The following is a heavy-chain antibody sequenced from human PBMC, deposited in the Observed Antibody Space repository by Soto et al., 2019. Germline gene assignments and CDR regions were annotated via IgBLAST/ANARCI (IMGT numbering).Heavy chain of an antibody. Sequence: QVQLVQSGAEVKKPGASVKVSCKASDYTFTSYGISWVRQAPGQGLEWMGWISVYNGNTKDAQKFQGRVTMTTHPSTSTAYMELRSLRSDDTAVYYCARALAVALIDYWGQGTLVTVSS. CDR3: ARALAVALIDY. V-gene: IGHV1-18*01. CDR1: DYTFTSYG. CDR2: ISVYNGNT. D-gene: IGHD6-19*01. J-gene: IGHJ4*02.